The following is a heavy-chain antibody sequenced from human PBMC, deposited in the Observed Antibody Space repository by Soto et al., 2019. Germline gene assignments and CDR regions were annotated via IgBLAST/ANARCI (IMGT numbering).Heavy chain of an antibody. V-gene: IGHV4-59*01. J-gene: IGHJ5*02. Sequence: LSLTCTVSGGSISSYYWSWIRQPPGKGLEWIGYIYYSGSTNYDPSLKSRVTISVDTSKNQFSLKLSSVTAADTAVYYCARGVSSGLGNWFDPWGQGTLVTVSS. CDR3: ARGVSSGLGNWFDP. CDR1: GGSISSYY. CDR2: IYYSGST. D-gene: IGHD3-22*01.